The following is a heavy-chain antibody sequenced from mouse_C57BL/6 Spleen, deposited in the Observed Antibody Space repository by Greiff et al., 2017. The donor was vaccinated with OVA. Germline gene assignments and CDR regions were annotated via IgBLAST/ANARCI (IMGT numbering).Heavy chain of an antibody. D-gene: IGHD2-5*01. J-gene: IGHJ3*01. CDR1: GFNIKDYY. V-gene: IGHV14-2*01. Sequence: EVQLQQSGAELVKPGASVKLSCTASGFNIKDYYMHWVKQRPEQGLEWIGRIDPEDGETKYATKFQGKAPITADTSSNTAYLQLSSLTSEDTAVYYCARSLPYSNYGWFAYWGQGTLVTVSA. CDR2: IDPEDGET. CDR3: ARSLPYSNYGWFAY.